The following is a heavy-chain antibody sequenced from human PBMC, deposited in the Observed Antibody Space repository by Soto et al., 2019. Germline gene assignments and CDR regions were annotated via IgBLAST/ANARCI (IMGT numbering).Heavy chain of an antibody. Sequence: EVQLVESGGGLVQPGGSLRLSCAASGFTFSSYAMHWVRQAPGKGLEYVSAISSNGGSTYYANSVKGRFTIARDDSKNTLYLPMGSLRAEDMAVYYCARAGRDGYYFDYWGQGTLVTVSS. V-gene: IGHV3-64*01. D-gene: IGHD3-10*01. CDR2: ISSNGGST. CDR1: GFTFSSYA. J-gene: IGHJ4*02. CDR3: ARAGRDGYYFDY.